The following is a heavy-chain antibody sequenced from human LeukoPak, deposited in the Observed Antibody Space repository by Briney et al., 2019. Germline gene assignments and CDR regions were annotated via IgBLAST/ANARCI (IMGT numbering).Heavy chain of an antibody. J-gene: IGHJ1*01. Sequence: GASVKVSCKASGGTFSSYAISWVRQAPGQGLEWMGGIIPIFGTANYAQKFQGRVTITADESTSTAYMELRSLRSDDTAVYYCARGSSSSQISEYLQYWGQGSLVTVSS. CDR2: IIPIFGTA. CDR1: GGTFSSYA. D-gene: IGHD6-13*01. V-gene: IGHV1-69*13. CDR3: ARGSSSSQISEYLQY.